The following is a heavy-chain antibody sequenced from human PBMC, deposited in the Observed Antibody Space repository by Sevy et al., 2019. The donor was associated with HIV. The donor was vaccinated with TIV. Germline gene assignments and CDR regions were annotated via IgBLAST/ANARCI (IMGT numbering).Heavy chain of an antibody. Sequence: GGSLRLSCAASEFTFSSYAMHWVRQAPGKGLEWVAVISYDGSNKYYADSVKGRFTISRDNSKNTLYLQMNSLRAEDTAVYYCARARGYSYGEDRILPNWGQGTLVTVSS. CDR3: ARARGYSYGEDRILPN. CDR2: ISYDGSNK. J-gene: IGHJ4*02. V-gene: IGHV3-30*04. CDR1: EFTFSSYA. D-gene: IGHD5-18*01.